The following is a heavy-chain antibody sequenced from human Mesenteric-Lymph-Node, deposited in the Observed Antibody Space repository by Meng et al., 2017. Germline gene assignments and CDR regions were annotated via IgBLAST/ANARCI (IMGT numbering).Heavy chain of an antibody. CDR2: ISGDGGTQ. V-gene: IGHV3-23*01. J-gene: IGHJ4*02. CDR3: AKDRVVRGIMGAFDC. D-gene: IGHD3-10*01. Sequence: GESLKISCSASGFTLSSYGMHWVRQAPGKGLEWVSTISGDGGTQHYTDSAKGRFTISRDSSKRTLYLQMNSLRVEDTAVYYCAKDRVVRGIMGAFDCWGQGSLVTVSS. CDR1: GFTLSSYG.